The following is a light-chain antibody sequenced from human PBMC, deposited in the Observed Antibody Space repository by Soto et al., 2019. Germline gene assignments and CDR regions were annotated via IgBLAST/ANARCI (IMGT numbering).Light chain of an antibody. CDR2: DAS. J-gene: IGKJ2*01. Sequence: EIVLTQSPATLSLSPGERATLSCRASQSVSSYLDWYQQKPGKAPRLLIYDASNRATGIPARFSGSGSGTDFTLTISSLEPEDFAVYYCQQRSNWLYTFGQGTKLEIK. CDR1: QSVSSY. CDR3: QQRSNWLYT. V-gene: IGKV3-11*01.